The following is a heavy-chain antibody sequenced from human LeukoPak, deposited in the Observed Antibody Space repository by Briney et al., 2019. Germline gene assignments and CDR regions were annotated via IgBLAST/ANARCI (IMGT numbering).Heavy chain of an antibody. D-gene: IGHD2-15*01. CDR2: IYYSGST. Sequence: SETLSLTCTVSGGSISSYYWSWIRQPPGKGLEWIGYIYYSGSTNYNPSLKSRVTISVDTSKNQFSLKLSSVTAADTAVYYCARRGCSGGSCYWNWFDPWGQGTLVTVSS. J-gene: IGHJ5*02. V-gene: IGHV4-59*08. CDR1: GGSISSYY. CDR3: ARRGCSGGSCYWNWFDP.